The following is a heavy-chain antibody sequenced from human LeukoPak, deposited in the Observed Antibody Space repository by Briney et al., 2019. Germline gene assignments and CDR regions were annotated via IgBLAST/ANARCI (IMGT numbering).Heavy chain of an antibody. D-gene: IGHD2-21*02. J-gene: IGHJ4*02. CDR3: ARERCGGDCYADS. CDR2: ISSNGRST. Sequence: GGSLRLSCAASGFTFSGYAMYWVRQAPGQGLEYVSLISSNGRSTYYAKSVKGRFTMSRDNSKDTMYLQMGSLRVEDMGVYYCARERCGGDCYADSWGQGTLVTVSS. CDR1: GFTFSGYA. V-gene: IGHV3-64*01.